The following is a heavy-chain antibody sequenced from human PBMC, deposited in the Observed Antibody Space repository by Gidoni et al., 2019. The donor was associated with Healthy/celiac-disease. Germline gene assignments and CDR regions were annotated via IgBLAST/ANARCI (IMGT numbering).Heavy chain of an antibody. Sequence: QVQLVESGGGVVQPGRSLRLSCAASGFTFSSYGMHWVRQAPGKGLEWVAVISYDGSNKYYADSVQGRFTISRDNSKNTLYLQMNSLRAEDTAVYYCAKGRVYDSSALLNYWGQGTLVTVSS. V-gene: IGHV3-30*18. CDR2: ISYDGSNK. J-gene: IGHJ4*02. CDR1: GFTFSSYG. CDR3: AKGRVYDSSALLNY. D-gene: IGHD3-22*01.